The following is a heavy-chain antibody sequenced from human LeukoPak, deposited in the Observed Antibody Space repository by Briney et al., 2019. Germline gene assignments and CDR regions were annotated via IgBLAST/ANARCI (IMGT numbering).Heavy chain of an antibody. CDR1: GGTFSSYA. V-gene: IGHV1-69*05. J-gene: IGHJ4*02. Sequence: ASVKVSCKASGGTFSSYAIGWVRQAPGQGLEWMGGIIPIFGTASYAQKFQGRVTMTRDTSTSTVYMELSSLRSEDTAVYYCARVTCSGGSCYDYWGQGTLVTVSP. D-gene: IGHD2-15*01. CDR2: IIPIFGTA. CDR3: ARVTCSGGSCYDY.